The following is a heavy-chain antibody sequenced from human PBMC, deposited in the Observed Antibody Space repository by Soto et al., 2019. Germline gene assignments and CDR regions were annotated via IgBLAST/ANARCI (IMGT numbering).Heavy chain of an antibody. V-gene: IGHV3-7*01. CDR3: GAWDSSNNP. D-gene: IGHD1-26*01. CDR1: GFTFSNFW. CDR2: LKPDGTAQ. Sequence: EGHLVQSGGGLVQPGGSLRLSCVASGFTFSNFWMNWVRQTPGKGLEWVANLKPDGTAQAYVDPVKGRFTVSRDNAKNSLELQMISLIADDTAIYFCGAWDSSNNPWGQGTLVTVSS. J-gene: IGHJ5*02.